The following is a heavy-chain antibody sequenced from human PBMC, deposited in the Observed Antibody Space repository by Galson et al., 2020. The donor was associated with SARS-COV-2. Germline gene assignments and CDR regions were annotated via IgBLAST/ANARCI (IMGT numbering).Heavy chain of an antibody. V-gene: IGHV2-70*04. CDR2: IDWDGDK. J-gene: IGHJ4*02. Sequence: SGPTLVKPTQTLTLTCTFSGFSLSTSGMRVTWIHQPPGKALEWLARIDWDGDKFYRTSLKTRLTISKDTSRNQVLLTMTNMDPVDTATYYCARYGGRSAATGGDYFDYWGQGTLVTVSS. CDR3: ARYGGRSAATGGDYFDY. CDR1: GFSLSTSGMR. D-gene: IGHD2-15*01.